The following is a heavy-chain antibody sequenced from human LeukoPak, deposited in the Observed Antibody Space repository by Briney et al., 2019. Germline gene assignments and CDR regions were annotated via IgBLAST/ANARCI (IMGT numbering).Heavy chain of an antibody. J-gene: IGHJ6*03. Sequence: SVKVSCKASGGTFSSYAISWVRQAPGQGLEWMGGIIPIFGTVNYAQKFQGRVTITADKSTSTAYMELSSLRSEDTAVYYCARSRWLQHNYYYYMDVWGKGTTVTVSS. V-gene: IGHV1-69*06. CDR2: IIPIFGTV. CDR3: ARSRWLQHNYYYYMDV. CDR1: GGTFSSYA. D-gene: IGHD5-24*01.